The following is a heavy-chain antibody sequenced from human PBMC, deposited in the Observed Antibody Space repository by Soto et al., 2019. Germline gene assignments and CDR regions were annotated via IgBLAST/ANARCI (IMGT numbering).Heavy chain of an antibody. Sequence: QSTLKESGPALVKPTQTLTLPCTFAGFSLSTRGVAVAWIRQPPGKALEWLALIYWDDDKSDSPYLKSRLTSAKEASKVQVVLTRTTMDPVETATYYCAHCVFGGSYTYFVYWGQGTLVTVSS. CDR1: GFSLSTRGVA. V-gene: IGHV2-5*02. CDR2: IYWDDDK. D-gene: IGHD3-16*01. CDR3: AHCVFGGSYTYFVY. J-gene: IGHJ4*02.